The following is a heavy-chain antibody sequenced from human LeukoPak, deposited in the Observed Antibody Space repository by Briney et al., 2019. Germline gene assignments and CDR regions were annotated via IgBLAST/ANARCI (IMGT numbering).Heavy chain of an antibody. V-gene: IGHV3-23*01. CDR2: ISGRGVST. Sequence: GGSLRLSCAASGFTFSSYDMSWVRQAPGKGLEWVSRISGRGVSTAYADSVKGRFTISRDSSKNTLFLQMNSLRAEDTAVYYCAKAPRGTTYYFDYWGQGTLVTVSS. D-gene: IGHD2/OR15-2a*01. J-gene: IGHJ4*02. CDR1: GFTFSSYD. CDR3: AKAPRGTTYYFDY.